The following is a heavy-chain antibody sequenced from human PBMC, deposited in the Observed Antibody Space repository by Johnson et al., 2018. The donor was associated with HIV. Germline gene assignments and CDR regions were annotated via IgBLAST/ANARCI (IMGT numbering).Heavy chain of an antibody. D-gene: IGHD1-26*01. CDR3: AREATDAYVGLVGATTLGIQPAAFDI. J-gene: IGHJ3*02. CDR2: ISYDGSNK. Sequence: QVQLVESGEGVVQPGRSLRLSCAASGFTFSSSAMHWVRQAPGKGLEWVAVISYDGSNKYYADSVKGRFTISRDNSKNTLYLQMNSLRAEDTAVYYCAREATDAYVGLVGATTLGIQPAAFDIWGQGTMVTVSS. CDR1: GFTFSSSA. V-gene: IGHV3-30-3*01.